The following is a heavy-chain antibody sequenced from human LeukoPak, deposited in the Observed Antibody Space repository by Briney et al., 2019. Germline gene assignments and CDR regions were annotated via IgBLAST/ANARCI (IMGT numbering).Heavy chain of an antibody. CDR3: ARAGTYYYDSSGLKPNWFDP. V-gene: IGHV3-11*04. J-gene: IGHJ5*02. D-gene: IGHD3-22*01. CDR2: ISGSGSTI. Sequence: PGGSLRLSCAASGFTFSDYYMSWIRQAPGKGLDWVSYISGSGSTIYYADSVKGRFTISRDNAKNSLYLQMNSLRAEDTAVYYCARAGTYYYDSSGLKPNWFDPWGQGTLVTVSS. CDR1: GFTFSDYY.